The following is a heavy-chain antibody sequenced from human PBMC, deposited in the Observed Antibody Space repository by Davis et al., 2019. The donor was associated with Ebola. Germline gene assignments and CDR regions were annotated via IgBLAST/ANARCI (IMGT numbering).Heavy chain of an antibody. CDR2: INPNSGGT. Sequence: ASVKVSCKASGYTFTGYYMHWVRQAPGQGLEWMGWINPNSGGTNYAQKFQGRVTMTRDTSISTAYMELSRLRSDDTAVYYCARDLFFGVVIAGYGMDVWGQGTTVTVSS. V-gene: IGHV1-2*02. CDR1: GYTFTGYY. D-gene: IGHD3-3*01. CDR3: ARDLFFGVVIAGYGMDV. J-gene: IGHJ6*02.